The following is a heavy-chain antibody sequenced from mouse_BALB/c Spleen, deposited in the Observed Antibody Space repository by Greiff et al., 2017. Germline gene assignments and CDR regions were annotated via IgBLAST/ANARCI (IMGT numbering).Heavy chain of an antibody. CDR3: ARESLLRGFDY. Sequence: EVKLEESGGGLVQPGGSRKLSCAASGFTFSSFGMHWVRQAPEKGLEWVAYISSGSSTIYYADTVKGRFTISRDNPKNTLFLQMTSLRSEDTAMYYCARESLLRGFDYWGQGTTLTVSS. V-gene: IGHV5-17*02. CDR2: ISSGSSTI. CDR1: GFTFSSFG. D-gene: IGHD1-2*01. J-gene: IGHJ2*01.